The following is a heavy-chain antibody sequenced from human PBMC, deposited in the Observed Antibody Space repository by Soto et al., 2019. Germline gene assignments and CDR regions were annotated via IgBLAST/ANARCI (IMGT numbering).Heavy chain of an antibody. CDR1: GFTFSSYW. CDR2: IDGDEEGAT. J-gene: IGHJ4*02. V-gene: IGHV3-74*01. Sequence: EVQLVESGGGLVQPGGSLRLSCAASGFTFSSYWMQWVRQAPGKGLEWDSRIDGDEEGATNYADSVKGRFTISRDNVNNTLYLQMNSVRAEDTAVYYSVRDSHGDYWSQGTLVTVST. CDR3: VRDSHGDY.